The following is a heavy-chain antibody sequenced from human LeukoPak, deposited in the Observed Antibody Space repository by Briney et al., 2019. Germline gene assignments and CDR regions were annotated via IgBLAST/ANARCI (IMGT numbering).Heavy chain of an antibody. J-gene: IGHJ4*02. CDR3: ARARSGRGSSFDY. D-gene: IGHD6-13*01. V-gene: IGHV3-21*01. CDR1: GFTFSSYS. CDR2: ISTDSNYI. Sequence: GGSLRLSCAASGFTFSSYSMNWVRQASGKGLEWVSSISTDSNYIYYADSVKGRFTISRDNAKNSLYLQMNSLRAEDTAVYYCARARSGRGSSFDYWGQGTLVTVSS.